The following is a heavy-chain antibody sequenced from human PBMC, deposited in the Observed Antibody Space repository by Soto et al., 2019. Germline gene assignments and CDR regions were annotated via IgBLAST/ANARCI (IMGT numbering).Heavy chain of an antibody. J-gene: IGHJ6*03. CDR3: ARDGAYSSSWYAWYMDV. V-gene: IGHV4-31*03. CDR2: IYYSGST. Sequence: PSETLSLTCTVSGGSISSGGYYWSWIRQHPGKGLEWIGYIYYSGSTYYNPSLKSRVTISVDTSKNQFSLKLSSVTAADTAVYYCARDGAYSSSWYAWYMDVWGKGTTVTVSS. D-gene: IGHD6-13*01. CDR1: GGSISSGGYY.